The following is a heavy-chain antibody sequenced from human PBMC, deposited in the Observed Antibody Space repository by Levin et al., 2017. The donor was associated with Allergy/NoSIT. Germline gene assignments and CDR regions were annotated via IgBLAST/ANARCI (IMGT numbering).Heavy chain of an antibody. CDR1: GFIFSSYS. CDR2: ISGSSNYI. J-gene: IGHJ4*02. D-gene: IGHD4-17*01. CDR3: ARGVPGEYGDPAEGY. Sequence: SGGSLRLSCAASGFIFSSYSMNWVRQAPGKGLEWVSSISGSSNYIFYVDSVKGRFTISRDNAKNSLYLQMNSLRAEDTAVYYCARGVPGEYGDPAEGYWGQGTLVTVSS. V-gene: IGHV3-21*01.